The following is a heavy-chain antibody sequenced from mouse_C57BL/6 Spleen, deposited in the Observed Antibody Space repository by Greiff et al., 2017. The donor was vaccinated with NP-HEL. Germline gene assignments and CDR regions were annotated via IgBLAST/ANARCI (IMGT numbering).Heavy chain of an antibody. D-gene: IGHD1-1*01. J-gene: IGHJ2*01. CDR2: INPNNGGT. CDR3: ARSIITTVPRSYSFDY. V-gene: IGHV1-26*01. CDR1: GYTFTDYY. Sequence: EVQLQQSGPELVKPGASVKISCKASGYTFTDYYMNWVKQSHGKSLEWIGDINPNNGGTSYNQKFKGKATLTVDKSSSTAYMELRSLTSEDSAVYYCARSIITTVPRSYSFDYWGQGTTLTVSS.